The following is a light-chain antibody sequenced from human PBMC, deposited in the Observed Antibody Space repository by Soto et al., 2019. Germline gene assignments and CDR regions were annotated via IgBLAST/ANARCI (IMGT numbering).Light chain of an antibody. CDR2: KAS. V-gene: IGKV1-5*03. CDR3: QHYNSYSEA. Sequence: TKSHSKLSGSVAAIVTIAGRASQTISSWLDWYQQKPGKAPKLLIYKASTLKSGVPSRFSGSGSGTEFTLTTSSLQPDDFATYYCQHYNSYSEAFGQGTKVDIK. CDR1: QTISSW. J-gene: IGKJ1*01.